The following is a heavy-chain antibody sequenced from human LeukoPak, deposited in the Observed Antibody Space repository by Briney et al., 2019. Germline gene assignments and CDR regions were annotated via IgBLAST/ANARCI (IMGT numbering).Heavy chain of an antibody. CDR2: ISWNSGNI. J-gene: IGHJ5*02. D-gene: IGHD1-26*01. V-gene: IGHV3-9*01. Sequence: GRSLRLSCAASGFTFDDYAMHWVRHAPGEGLEWVSGISWNSGNIGYADSVKGRFTISRDNAKNSLYLQMNSLRAEATALYYCARESGWFDPWGQGTLVTVSS. CDR3: ARESGWFDP. CDR1: GFTFDDYA.